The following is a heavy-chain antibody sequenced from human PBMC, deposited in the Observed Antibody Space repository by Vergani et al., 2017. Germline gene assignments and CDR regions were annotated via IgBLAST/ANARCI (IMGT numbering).Heavy chain of an antibody. CDR1: GFTFSDYY. CDR2: ISSSSSYI. V-gene: IGHV3-11*06. J-gene: IGHJ4*02. Sequence: QVQLVESGGGLVKPGGSLRLSCAASGFTFSDYYMSWIRQAPGKGLGWVSYISSSSSYIYYADSVKGRFTISRDNAKNSLYLQMNSLRAEDTAVYYCAKDYCSSTSCYIDYWGQGTLVTVSS. D-gene: IGHD2-2*02. CDR3: AKDYCSSTSCYIDY.